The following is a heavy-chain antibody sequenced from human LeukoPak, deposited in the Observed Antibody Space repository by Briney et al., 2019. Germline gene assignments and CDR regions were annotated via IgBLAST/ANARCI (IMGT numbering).Heavy chain of an antibody. Sequence: GGSLRLSCAASGYTFTGYYMHWVRQAPGQGLEWMGWINPNSGGTNYAQKFQGRVTMTRDTSISTAYMELSRLRSDDTAVYYCARDLLDYAYYYDSSGYYAPVDYWGQGTLVTVSS. CDR2: INPNSGGT. J-gene: IGHJ4*02. CDR3: ARDLLDYAYYYDSSGYYAPVDY. CDR1: GYTFTGYY. V-gene: IGHV1-2*02. D-gene: IGHD3-22*01.